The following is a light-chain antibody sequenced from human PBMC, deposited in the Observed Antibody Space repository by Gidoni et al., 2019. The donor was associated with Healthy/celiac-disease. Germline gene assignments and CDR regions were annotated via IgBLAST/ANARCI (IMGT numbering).Light chain of an antibody. CDR1: QSISRY. J-gene: IGKJ1*01. Sequence: DSQMTQSPSSLSASVGDRVTITCRASQSISRYLKWYQQKPGKAPKLLIYAASSLQSGVPSRFSGSGSGTDFTLTISSLQPEDFATYYCQQSYSTPRTFGQGTKVEIK. CDR3: QQSYSTPRT. V-gene: IGKV1-39*01. CDR2: AAS.